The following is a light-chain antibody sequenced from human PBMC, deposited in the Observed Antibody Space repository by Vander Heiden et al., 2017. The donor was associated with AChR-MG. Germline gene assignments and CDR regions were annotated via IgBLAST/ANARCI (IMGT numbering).Light chain of an antibody. Sequence: SYALTQSSSVSVSPGQTASITCSGDKLGDKYASWYQQKPGQSPVLVIYQDSKRPSGIPERFSGSNSGNTATLTISGTQAMDEADYYCQAWDRLTVVFGGGTKLTVL. J-gene: IGLJ2*01. CDR3: QAWDRLTVV. V-gene: IGLV3-1*01. CDR2: QDS. CDR1: KLGDKY.